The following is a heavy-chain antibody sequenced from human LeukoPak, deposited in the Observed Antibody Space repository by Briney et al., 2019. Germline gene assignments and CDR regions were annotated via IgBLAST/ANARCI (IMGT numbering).Heavy chain of an antibody. V-gene: IGHV3-74*01. J-gene: IGHJ4*02. Sequence: GGSLRLSCAASGFTFSRYWMNWVRQAPGKGLVWVSRINSDGSTTRYADSVKGRFTISRDNAKNTMHLQMNSLRVEDTAVYYCARREGATGTYDYWGQGTLVTVSS. CDR1: GFTFSRYW. D-gene: IGHD1-14*01. CDR3: ARREGATGTYDY. CDR2: INSDGSTT.